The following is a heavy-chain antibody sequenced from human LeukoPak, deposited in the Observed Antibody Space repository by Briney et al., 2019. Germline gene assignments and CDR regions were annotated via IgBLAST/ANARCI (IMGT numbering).Heavy chain of an antibody. V-gene: IGHV3-23*01. Sequence: PGGSLRLSCAASGFTFSSYAMSWVRQAPGKGLEWVSAISGSGGSTYYADPVKGRFTISRDNSKNTLYLQMNSLRAEDTAVYYCAKEWLRAPYSSGWYGSWGQGTLVTVSS. J-gene: IGHJ5*02. CDR3: AKEWLRAPYSSGWYGS. D-gene: IGHD6-19*01. CDR2: ISGSGGST. CDR1: GFTFSSYA.